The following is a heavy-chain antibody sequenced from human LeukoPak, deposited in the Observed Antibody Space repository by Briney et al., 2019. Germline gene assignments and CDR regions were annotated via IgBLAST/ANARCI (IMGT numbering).Heavy chain of an antibody. CDR2: IYYSGST. CDR3: ARDAQTSISAHNWYFDL. CDR1: GGSISSSSYY. D-gene: IGHD1/OR15-1a*01. Sequence: SETLSLTCTVSGGSISSSSYYWGWIRQPPGKGLEWIGSIYYSGSTYYNPSLKSRVTISVDTSKNQFSLKLSSVTAADTAVYYCARDAQTSISAHNWYFDLWGRGTLVTVSS. V-gene: IGHV4-39*07. J-gene: IGHJ2*01.